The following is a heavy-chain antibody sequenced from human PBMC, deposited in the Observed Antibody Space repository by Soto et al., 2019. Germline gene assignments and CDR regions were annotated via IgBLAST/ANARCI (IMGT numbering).Heavy chain of an antibody. D-gene: IGHD5-18*01. Sequence: PGGSLRLSCAASGFDFRNYAMHWVRQSPGKGPEWVAITSDDGDIQYYADSVKGRFTISRDNSKNTLYLQMTSLRSEDAAVYFCARAVDAAMDPLDYWGQGTLVTVS. CDR3: ARAVDAAMDPLDY. CDR1: GFDFRNYA. V-gene: IGHV3-30-3*01. J-gene: IGHJ4*02. CDR2: TSDDGDIQ.